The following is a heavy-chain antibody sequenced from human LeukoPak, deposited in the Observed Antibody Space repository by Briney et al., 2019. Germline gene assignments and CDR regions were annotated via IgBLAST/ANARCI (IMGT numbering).Heavy chain of an antibody. V-gene: IGHV3-66*01. D-gene: IGHD1-26*01. CDR3: ATADSGSYYSGFDY. J-gene: IGHJ4*02. Sequence: PGGSLRLSCAASGFTVSSYYMSWVRQAPGKGLEWVSVVYSGGSTHYADSVKGRFTISRDNSKNTLYLHMNSLRAEDTAVYYCATADSGSYYSGFDYWGQGTLVTVSS. CDR1: GFTVSSYY. CDR2: VYSGGST.